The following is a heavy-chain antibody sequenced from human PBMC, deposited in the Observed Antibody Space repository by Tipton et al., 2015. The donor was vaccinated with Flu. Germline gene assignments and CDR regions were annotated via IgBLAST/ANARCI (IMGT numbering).Heavy chain of an antibody. Sequence: LRLSCTVSGGSISSHYWSWIRQPPGKGLEWIGYTYFTGSTKYSSSLKSRVTISVDTSKNQFSLELSSVTAADTAVYYCARSYNSGAGSYYGYWGQGTLVTVSS. V-gene: IGHV4-59*08. J-gene: IGHJ4*02. D-gene: IGHD3-10*01. CDR1: GGSISSHY. CDR3: ARSYNSGAGSYYGY. CDR2: TYFTGST.